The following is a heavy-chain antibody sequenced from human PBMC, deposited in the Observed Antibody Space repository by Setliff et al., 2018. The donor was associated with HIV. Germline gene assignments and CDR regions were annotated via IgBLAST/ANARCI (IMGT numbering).Heavy chain of an antibody. Sequence: SETLSLTCTVSGGSISSYYWSWIRQPPGKGLEWIGYIYYSGSTNYNPSLKSRVTISVDTSKNQFSLKLSSVTAADTAVYYCASSNYRFVYFDYWGRGTLVTVSS. CDR1: GGSISSYY. J-gene: IGHJ4*02. D-gene: IGHD1-7*01. CDR3: ASSNYRFVYFDY. V-gene: IGHV4-59*01. CDR2: IYYSGST.